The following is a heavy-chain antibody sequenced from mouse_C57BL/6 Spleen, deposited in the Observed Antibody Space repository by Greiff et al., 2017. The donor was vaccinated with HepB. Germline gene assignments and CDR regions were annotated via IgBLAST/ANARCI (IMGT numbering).Heavy chain of an antibody. CDR2: INPGSGGT. Sequence: QVQLKESGAELVRPGTSVKVSCKASGYAFTNYLIEWVKQRPGQGLEWIGVINPGSGGTNYNEKFKGKATLTADKSSSTAYMQLSSLTSEDSAVYCCARARMGYPAWFAYWGQGTLVTVSA. CDR3: ARARMGYPAWFAY. J-gene: IGHJ3*01. D-gene: IGHD3-1*01. V-gene: IGHV1-54*01. CDR1: GYAFTNYL.